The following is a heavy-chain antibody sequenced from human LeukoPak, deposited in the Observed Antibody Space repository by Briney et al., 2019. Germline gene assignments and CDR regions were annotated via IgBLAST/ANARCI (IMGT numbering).Heavy chain of an antibody. CDR2: IYYSGST. V-gene: IGHV4-59*01. Sequence: SETLSLTCTVSGGSISSYYWSWIRQPPGKGLEWIGYIYYSGSTNYNPSLKSRVTISVDTSKNQFSLKLSSVTAADTAVYYCARDRDYRLDPWGQGTLVTVSS. CDR1: GGSISSYY. D-gene: IGHD4-11*01. J-gene: IGHJ5*02. CDR3: ARDRDYRLDP.